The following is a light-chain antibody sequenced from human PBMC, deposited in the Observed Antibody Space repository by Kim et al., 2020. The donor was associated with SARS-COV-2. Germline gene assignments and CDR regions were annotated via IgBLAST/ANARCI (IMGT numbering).Light chain of an antibody. J-gene: IGLJ3*02. CDR2: GKY. CDR1: SLRSYY. CDR3: SSRDSSGDHVV. V-gene: IGLV3-19*01. Sequence: LRQTVRITCQGDSLRSYYSTWYHQRPGQPPTLVLYGKYDRPSGIPDRFSGSASGNTASLTITGAQAEDEADYSCSSRDSSGDHVVFGGGTQLTVL.